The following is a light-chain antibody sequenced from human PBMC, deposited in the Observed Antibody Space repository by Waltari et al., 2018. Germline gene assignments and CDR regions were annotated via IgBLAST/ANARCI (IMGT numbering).Light chain of an antibody. Sequence: DIQMTQSPSTLSASVGDRLNITCRASQSISNWLAWYQQKPGKAPKLLIYKASSLQSGVPSRFSGSGSGTEFTLTISSLQPGDFATYYCQQYNSYRTFGQGTKVEFK. CDR1: QSISNW. V-gene: IGKV1-5*03. J-gene: IGKJ1*01. CDR2: KAS. CDR3: QQYNSYRT.